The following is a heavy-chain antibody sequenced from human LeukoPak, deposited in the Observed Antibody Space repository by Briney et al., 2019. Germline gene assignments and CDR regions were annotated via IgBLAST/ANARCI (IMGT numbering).Heavy chain of an antibody. D-gene: IGHD2-8*02. CDR1: GFTFSTHG. Sequence: GGSLRLVCAASGFTFSTHGMSWVRQAPGKGLEWVSGISGDGGGDGGSTYYADSVKGRFTISRDNSKNTLYLQMNSLRAEDTAVYYCARDRKFWGDPVLSYFDFCGQGNLITVSS. CDR3: ARDRKFWGDPVLSYFDF. CDR2: ISGDGGGDGGST. J-gene: IGHJ4*02. V-gene: IGHV3-23*01.